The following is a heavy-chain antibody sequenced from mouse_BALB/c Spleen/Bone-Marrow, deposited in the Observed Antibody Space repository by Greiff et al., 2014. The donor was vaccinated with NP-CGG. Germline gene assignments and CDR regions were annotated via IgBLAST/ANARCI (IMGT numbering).Heavy chain of an antibody. CDR1: GYTFSSYW. Sequence: VQLQQSGAELMKPGASVKISCKATGYTFSSYWIEWVKQRPGHGLEWIGEILPGSGSTNYNEKFKGKATFTADTSSNTAYMQLSSLTSEGSAVYYCARDWDPFAYWGQGTLVTVSA. J-gene: IGHJ3*01. CDR3: ARDWDPFAY. V-gene: IGHV1-9*01. D-gene: IGHD4-1*01. CDR2: ILPGSGST.